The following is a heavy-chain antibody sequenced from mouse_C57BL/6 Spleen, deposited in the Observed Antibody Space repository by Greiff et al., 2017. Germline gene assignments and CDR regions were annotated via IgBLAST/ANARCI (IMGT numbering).Heavy chain of an antibody. J-gene: IGHJ3*01. CDR2: IYPRSGNT. Sequence: VQLQQSGAELARPGASVKMSCKASGYTFTSYGISWVKQRTGQGLEWIGEIYPRSGNTYYNEKFKGKATLTADKSSSTAYSGLRSLTSEESAVYFCAILTGTLFAYWGQGTLVTVSA. V-gene: IGHV1-81*01. D-gene: IGHD4-1*01. CDR1: GYTFTSYG. CDR3: AILTGTLFAY.